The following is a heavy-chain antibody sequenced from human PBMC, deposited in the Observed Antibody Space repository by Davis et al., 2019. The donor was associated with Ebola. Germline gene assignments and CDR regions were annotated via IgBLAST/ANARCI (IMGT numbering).Heavy chain of an antibody. CDR2: IWYDGTKT. Sequence: GGSLRLSCVGSGFTFGSYHMHWIRQAPGKGLEWVAVIWYDGTKTYYADSVKGRFTISRDNSKNTLYLQMNSLRPEDTAVYYCARDYYDSSGFYYNPARIDPWGQGTLVTVSS. CDR1: GFTFGSYH. D-gene: IGHD3-22*01. V-gene: IGHV3-33*01. CDR3: ARDYYDSSGFYYNPARIDP. J-gene: IGHJ5*02.